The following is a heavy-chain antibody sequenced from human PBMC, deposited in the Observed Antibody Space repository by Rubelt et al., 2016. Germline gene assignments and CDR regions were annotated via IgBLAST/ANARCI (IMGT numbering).Heavy chain of an antibody. CDR1: GGSFSGYY. CDR2: MNHSGRT. Sequence: QVQLQQWGAGLLKPSETLSLTCAVYGGSFSGYYWSWIRQHPGKGLEWIGEMNHSGRTNYNTSLESRVTTSVDTYKKQVSLKLGSVTAADTAVYYCARGQAPKRDFDRSGYDCWGQGTLVSVSS. J-gene: IGHJ4*02. D-gene: IGHD3-22*01. V-gene: IGHV4-34*01. CDR3: ARGQAPKRDFDRSGYDC.